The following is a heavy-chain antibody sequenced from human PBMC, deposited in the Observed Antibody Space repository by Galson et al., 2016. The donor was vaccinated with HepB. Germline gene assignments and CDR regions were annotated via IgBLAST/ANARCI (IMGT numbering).Heavy chain of an antibody. V-gene: IGHV4-4*02. CDR1: GGSISSNYW. J-gene: IGHJ4*02. CDR2: IYETGTA. D-gene: IGHD2-8*01. Sequence: ETLSLTCDVSGGSISSNYWWGWVRQSPEKGFEWIGEIYETGTANYNPPFTRRATISVDKSKNQISLRLDSVTAADTAVYYCTRGNLGTYATMAFDYWGQGSLVTISS. CDR3: TRGNLGTYATMAFDY.